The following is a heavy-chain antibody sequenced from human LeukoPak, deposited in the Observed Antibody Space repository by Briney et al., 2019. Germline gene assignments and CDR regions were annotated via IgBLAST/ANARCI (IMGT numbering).Heavy chain of an antibody. J-gene: IGHJ4*02. CDR3: AAWGLYNF. V-gene: IGHV3-7*01. Sequence: GGSLRLSCAASGFSLSDYWMNWVRQAPGRGLESVANINLRGGASLYVDSVRGRFTISRDNAKNSLYLQMSSLKVEDTAVYYCAAWGLYNFWGQGTLVTVSS. CDR2: INLRGGAS. D-gene: IGHD7-27*01. CDR1: GFSLSDYW.